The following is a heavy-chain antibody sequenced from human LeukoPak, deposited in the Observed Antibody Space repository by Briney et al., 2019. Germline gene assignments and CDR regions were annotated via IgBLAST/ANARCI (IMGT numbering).Heavy chain of an antibody. Sequence: SETLSLTCAVSGGSISSSNWWSWVRQPPGKGLEWIGEIYHNGSTNYNPSLESRVTISVDKSKNQFSLKLSSVTAADTAVYYCARWGYYYDGSGLDYWGQGTLVTVSS. CDR3: ARWGYYYDGSGLDY. CDR1: GGSISSSNW. CDR2: IYHNGST. V-gene: IGHV4-4*02. D-gene: IGHD3-22*01. J-gene: IGHJ4*02.